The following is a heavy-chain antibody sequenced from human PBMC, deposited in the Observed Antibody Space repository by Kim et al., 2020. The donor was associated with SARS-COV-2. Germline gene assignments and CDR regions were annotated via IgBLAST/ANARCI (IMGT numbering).Heavy chain of an antibody. Sequence: GGSLRLSCAASGFTFSSYSMNWVRQAPGKGLEWVSYISSSSSTIYYADSVKGRFTISRDNAKNSLYLQMNSLRDEDTAVYYCARDKWVAKLERRLGWDYGMDVWGQGTTVTVSS. CDR2: ISSSSSTI. D-gene: IGHD1-1*01. V-gene: IGHV3-48*02. CDR3: ARDKWVAKLERRLGWDYGMDV. J-gene: IGHJ6*02. CDR1: GFTFSSYS.